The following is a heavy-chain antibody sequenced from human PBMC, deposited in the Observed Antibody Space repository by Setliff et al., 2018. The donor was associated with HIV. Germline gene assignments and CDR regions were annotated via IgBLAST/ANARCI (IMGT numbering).Heavy chain of an antibody. CDR1: GGSISTYY. Sequence: PLSLTCTVSGGSISTYYWSWIRQHPGGGLEWIGYIYHTGKTYYNPSLQSRIIMSLDMSQNQFSLKLSSVTAADTAVYYCAKEGNSVDNWLDPWGPGTLVTVSS. CDR3: AKEGNSVDNWLDP. D-gene: IGHD1-26*01. CDR2: IYHTGKT. V-gene: IGHV4-31*03. J-gene: IGHJ5*02.